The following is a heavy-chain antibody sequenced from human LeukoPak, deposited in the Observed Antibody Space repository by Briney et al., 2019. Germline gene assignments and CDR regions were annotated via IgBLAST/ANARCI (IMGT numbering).Heavy chain of an antibody. CDR2: IRQEGSEK. CDR1: GFTFSSYW. D-gene: IGHD5-12*01. J-gene: IGHJ6*02. CDR3: VRDYGSTGNDIIDV. V-gene: IGHV3-7*01. Sequence: PGGSLRLSCAASGFTFSSYWMGWVRQAPGQGLEWVANIRQEGSEKNYADSVKGRFTISRDNAKNSLYLQMSSLRAEDTAVYYCVRDYGSTGNDIIDVWGQGTTVTVSS.